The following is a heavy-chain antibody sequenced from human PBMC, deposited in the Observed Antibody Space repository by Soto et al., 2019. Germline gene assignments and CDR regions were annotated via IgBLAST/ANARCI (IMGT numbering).Heavy chain of an antibody. V-gene: IGHV1-18*01. CDR3: ARGVGSGIYYNQYNWFDP. CDR1: GYTFTTHG. CDR2: INVYNGNT. J-gene: IGHJ5*02. Sequence: ASVKVSCKASGYTFTTHGISWVRQAPGQGLEWMGWINVYNGNTKYAQKLQGRVTMTTDTSTSTAYMELRSLISDDTAVYYCARGVGSGIYYNQYNWFDPWGQGTLVTVSS. D-gene: IGHD3-10*01.